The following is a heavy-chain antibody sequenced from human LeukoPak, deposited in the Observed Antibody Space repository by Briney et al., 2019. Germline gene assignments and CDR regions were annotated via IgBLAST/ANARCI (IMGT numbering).Heavy chain of an antibody. CDR2: IYHSGST. CDR1: GGSISSGGYY. Sequence: PSETLSLTCTVSGGSISSGGYYWSWIRQPPGKGLEWIGYIYHSGSTYYNPSLKSRVTISVDRSKNQFSLKLSSVTAADTAVYYCASPGGSYEYFQHWGQGTLVTVSS. J-gene: IGHJ1*01. CDR3: ASPGGSYEYFQH. D-gene: IGHD1-26*01. V-gene: IGHV4-30-2*01.